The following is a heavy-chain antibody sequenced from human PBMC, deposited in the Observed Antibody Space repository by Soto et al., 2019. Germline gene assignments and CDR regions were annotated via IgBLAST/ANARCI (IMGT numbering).Heavy chain of an antibody. J-gene: IGHJ4*02. V-gene: IGHV1-69*01. Sequence: QVQLVQSGAEVKKPGSSVKVSCKASGGTFSSYAISWVRQAPGQGLEWMGGIIPIFGTANYAQKFQGRVTITADEPKSKAYRERSSLRSEDTAVYYWASEEMATTRGYWGQGPLVTVSS. CDR3: ASEEMATTRGY. CDR1: GGTFSSYA. D-gene: IGHD5-12*01. CDR2: IIPIFGTA.